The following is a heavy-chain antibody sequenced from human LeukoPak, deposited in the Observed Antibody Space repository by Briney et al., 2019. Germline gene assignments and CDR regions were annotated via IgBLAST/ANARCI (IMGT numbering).Heavy chain of an antibody. CDR3: ARLEYYYVSGNYYKLFDY. CDR1: GFTFSSYN. D-gene: IGHD3-10*01. V-gene: IGHV3-48*02. Sequence: PGGSLRLSCAASGFTFSSYNMNWVRQAPGKRLEWDSDISSSGSTIYFEDAVKGRFTISRDNAKNSLYLQMNSLRDEDTAVYYCARLEYYYVSGNYYKLFDYGGEGTLVTVCS. CDR2: ISSSGSTI. J-gene: IGHJ4*02.